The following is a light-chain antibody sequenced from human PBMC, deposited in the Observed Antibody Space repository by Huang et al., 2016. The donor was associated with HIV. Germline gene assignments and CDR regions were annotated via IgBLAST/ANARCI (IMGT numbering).Light chain of an antibody. CDR2: CAS. CDR1: KRVSNNF. Sequence: EIVLTQSPGTLSLSPGERATLSCRASKRVSNNFLAWYQQNPGQAPRPPIYCASSRATGIPDMSTGGGSGTDFTLPISRLQPEDFALYYCQQYGASWTFGQGTKVEIK. V-gene: IGKV3-20*01. CDR3: QQYGASWT. J-gene: IGKJ1*01.